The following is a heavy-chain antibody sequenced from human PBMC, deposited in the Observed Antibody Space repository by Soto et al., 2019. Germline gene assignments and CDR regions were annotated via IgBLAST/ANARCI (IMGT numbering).Heavy chain of an antibody. CDR2: IIPIFGTA. Sequence: GASVKVSCKASGGTFSSYAISRVRQAPGQGLEWMGGIIPIFGTANYAQKFQGRVTITADESTSTAYMELSSLRSEDTAVYYCAICDSSGWSDYYYGMDVWGQGTTVTVSS. J-gene: IGHJ6*02. D-gene: IGHD6-19*01. CDR1: GGTFSSYA. V-gene: IGHV1-69*13. CDR3: AICDSSGWSDYYYGMDV.